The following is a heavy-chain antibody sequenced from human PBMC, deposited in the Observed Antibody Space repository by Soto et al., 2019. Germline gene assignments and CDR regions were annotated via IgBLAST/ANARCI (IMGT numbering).Heavy chain of an antibody. CDR2: INPITGGT. D-gene: IGHD3-22*01. V-gene: IGHV1-2*02. Sequence: ASVKVSCKASGFSFTGYYIHWLRQAPGQGLEWMGWINPITGGTNYAPKFQGRVTMTRDTSITTAYMELSRLRSDDTAVYYCARNYYDSSDRDYLDYWGQGTPVTV. CDR1: GFSFTGYY. J-gene: IGHJ4*02. CDR3: ARNYYDSSDRDYLDY.